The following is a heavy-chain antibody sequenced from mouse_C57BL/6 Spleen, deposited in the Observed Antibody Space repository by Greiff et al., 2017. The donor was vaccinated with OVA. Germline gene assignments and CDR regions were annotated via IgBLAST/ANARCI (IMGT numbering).Heavy chain of an antibody. CDR1: GYAFSSYW. CDR3: ARKKDYYAMDY. V-gene: IGHV1-80*01. CDR2: IYPGDGDT. Sequence: QVQLQQSGAELVKPGASVKISCKASGYAFSSYWMNWVKQRPGTGLEWIGQIYPGDGDTNYNGKFKGKATLTADKSSSTAYMQLSSLTSEDSAVYFCARKKDYYAMDYWGQGTSVTVSS. J-gene: IGHJ4*01.